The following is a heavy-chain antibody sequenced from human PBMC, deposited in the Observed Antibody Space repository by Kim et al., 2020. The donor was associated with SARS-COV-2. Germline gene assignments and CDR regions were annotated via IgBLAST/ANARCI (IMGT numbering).Heavy chain of an antibody. Sequence: GGTNYAQTFEGRVTITRDTTINTAYMELSRLRSDDTAVYYCARDRGDYWGQGTLVTVSS. CDR2: GGT. V-gene: IGHV1-2*02. J-gene: IGHJ4*02. D-gene: IGHD3-10*01. CDR3: ARDRGDY.